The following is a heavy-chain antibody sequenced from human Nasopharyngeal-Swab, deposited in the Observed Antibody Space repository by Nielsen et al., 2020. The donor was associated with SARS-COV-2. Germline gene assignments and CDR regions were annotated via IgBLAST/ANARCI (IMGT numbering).Heavy chain of an antibody. CDR2: IYYSGRT. D-gene: IGHD2/OR15-2a*01. CDR1: GGSISSGDYY. J-gene: IGHJ4*02. Sequence: SETLSPTCTVSGGSISSGDYYWSWLRQPPGKGLEWIGNIYYSGRTYYNPSLKSRLTVSLDTSKNQFSLRLSSVTAADTAVYYCARAVVVIVPATLDYWGQGTLVTVSS. V-gene: IGHV4-30-4*08. CDR3: ARAVVVIVPATLDY.